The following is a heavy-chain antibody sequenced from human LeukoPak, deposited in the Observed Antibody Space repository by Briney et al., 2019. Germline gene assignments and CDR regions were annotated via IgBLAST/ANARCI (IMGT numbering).Heavy chain of an antibody. CDR1: GFTVSSNY. J-gene: IGHJ4*02. CDR2: IYSGGST. D-gene: IGHD3-22*01. CDR3: ARDKGYYYDSSGYYYGSHFDY. V-gene: IGHV3-66*01. Sequence: GGSLRLSCAASGFTVSSNYMSWVRQAPGKGLEWVSVIYSGGSTYYADSVKGRFAISRDNAKNSLYLQMNSLRAEDTAVYYCARDKGYYYDSSGYYYGSHFDYWGQGTLVTVSS.